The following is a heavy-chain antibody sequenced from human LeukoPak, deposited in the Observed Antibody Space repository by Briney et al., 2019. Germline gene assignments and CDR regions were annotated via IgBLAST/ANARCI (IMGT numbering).Heavy chain of an antibody. Sequence: GGSLRLSCAASGFTFSSYWMHWVRQAPGKGLVWVSRINSDGSSTSYADSVKGRFTISRDNAKNTLYLQMNSLRAEDTAVYYCARPIAAAGTNFDYWGQGTLVTVSS. V-gene: IGHV3-74*01. J-gene: IGHJ4*02. D-gene: IGHD6-13*01. CDR3: ARPIAAAGTNFDY. CDR1: GFTFSSYW. CDR2: INSDGSST.